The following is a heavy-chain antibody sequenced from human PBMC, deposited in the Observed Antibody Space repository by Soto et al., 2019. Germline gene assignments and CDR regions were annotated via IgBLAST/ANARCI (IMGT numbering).Heavy chain of an antibody. J-gene: IGHJ6*02. D-gene: IGHD1-1*01. Sequence: GGSLRLACAASGFTFSSYGMHWVRQASGKGLEWVAVISYDGSNKYYADSVKGRFTISRDNSKNTLYLQMNSLRAEDTAVYYCAKFLEWSDYYQYVMAVRAQGTTVTGSS. CDR2: ISYDGSNK. V-gene: IGHV3-30*18. CDR1: GFTFSSYG. CDR3: AKFLEWSDYYQYVMAV.